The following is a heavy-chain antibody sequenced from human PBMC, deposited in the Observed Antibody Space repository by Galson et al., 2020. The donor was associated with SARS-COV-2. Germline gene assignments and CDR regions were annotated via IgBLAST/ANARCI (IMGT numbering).Heavy chain of an antibody. CDR3: ARVGYYYDSSGYDAFDI. Sequence: ASVKVSCKASGYTLTSYGINWVRQAPGQGLEWMGWISAYNGNTNYAQKLQGRVTMTTDTSTSTAYMELRSLRSDDTAVYYCARVGYYYDSSGYDAFDIWGQGTMVTVSS. D-gene: IGHD3-22*01. CDR2: ISAYNGNT. V-gene: IGHV1-18*04. CDR1: GYTLTSYG. J-gene: IGHJ3*02.